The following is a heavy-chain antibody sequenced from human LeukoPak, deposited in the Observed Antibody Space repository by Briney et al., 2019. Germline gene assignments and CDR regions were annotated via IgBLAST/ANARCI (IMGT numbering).Heavy chain of an antibody. CDR3: ARSEMGYYYYYMDV. J-gene: IGHJ6*03. Sequence: PGGSLRLSCAASGFTFSNYNMNWVRQAPGKGLEWVSSISSSSSYIYYADSVKGRFTISRDNAKNSLYLQMNSLRAEDTGVYYCARSEMGYYYYYMDVWGKGTTVTVSS. CDR2: ISSSSSYI. CDR1: GFTFSNYN. V-gene: IGHV3-21*01. D-gene: IGHD2-8*01.